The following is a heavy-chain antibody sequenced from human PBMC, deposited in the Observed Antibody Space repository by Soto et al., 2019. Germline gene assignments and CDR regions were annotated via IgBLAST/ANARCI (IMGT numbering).Heavy chain of an antibody. CDR3: AREYTGYSDYYYGMDV. CDR2: ISSSSSTI. Sequence: GGSLRLSCAASVFPFSSYSMNWVRQAPGKGLEWVSYISSSSSTIYYADSVKGRFTISRDNAKNSLYLQMNSLRDEDTAVYYCAREYTGYSDYYYGMDVWGQGTTVTVSS. D-gene: IGHD1-26*01. J-gene: IGHJ6*02. V-gene: IGHV3-48*02. CDR1: VFPFSSYS.